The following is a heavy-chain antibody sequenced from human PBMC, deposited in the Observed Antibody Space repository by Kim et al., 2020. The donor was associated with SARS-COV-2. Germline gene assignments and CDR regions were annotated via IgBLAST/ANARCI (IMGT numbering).Heavy chain of an antibody. J-gene: IGHJ3*02. CDR2: ISAYNGNT. Sequence: ASVKVSCKASGYTFTSYGISWVRQAPGQGLEWMGWISAYNGNTNYAQKLQGRVTMTTDTSTSTAYMELRSLRSDDTAVYYCARGGYDFWSGYPGTYAFDIWGQGTMVTVSS. D-gene: IGHD3-3*01. CDR1: GYTFTSYG. V-gene: IGHV1-18*04. CDR3: ARGGYDFWSGYPGTYAFDI.